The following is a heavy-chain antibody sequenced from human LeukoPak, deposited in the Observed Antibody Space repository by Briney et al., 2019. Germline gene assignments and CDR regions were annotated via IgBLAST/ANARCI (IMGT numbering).Heavy chain of an antibody. CDR3: ARDYCSSTSCSYYFDY. D-gene: IGHD2-2*01. CDR1: GYTFTSYY. Sequence: GASVKVSCKASGYTFTSYYMHWVRQAPGQGLEWMGIINPSGGSTSYAQKFQGRVTMTRDTSTSTVYMELSSLRSEDTAVYYCARDYCSSTSCSYYFDYWGQGTLVTVSS. CDR2: INPSGGST. V-gene: IGHV1-46*01. J-gene: IGHJ4*02.